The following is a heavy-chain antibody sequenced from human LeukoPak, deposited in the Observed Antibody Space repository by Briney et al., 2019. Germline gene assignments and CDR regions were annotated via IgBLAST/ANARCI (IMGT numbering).Heavy chain of an antibody. CDR3: ARHQYNWNYPPDY. J-gene: IGHJ4*02. D-gene: IGHD1-7*01. CDR2: IYYGGST. CDR1: GASISSSSYY. Sequence: SETLSLTCTVSGASISSSSYYWGWIRQPPGKGLEWIGSIYYGGSTYYNPSLKSRVTISVDTSKNQFSLKLSSVTAADTAVYYCARHQYNWNYPPDYWGQGTLVTVSS. V-gene: IGHV4-39*01.